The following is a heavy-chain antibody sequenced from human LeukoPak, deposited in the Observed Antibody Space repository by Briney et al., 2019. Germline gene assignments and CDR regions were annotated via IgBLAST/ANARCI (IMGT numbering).Heavy chain of an antibody. D-gene: IGHD3-10*01. CDR2: IYYSGST. V-gene: IGHV4-39*07. CDR3: ARAPNYYGSGSHFDY. J-gene: IGHJ4*02. CDR1: GGSISSSSYY. Sequence: SSETLSLTCTVSGGSISSSSYYWGWIRQPPGKGLEWIGSIYYSGSTYYNPSLESRVTISVDTSKNQFSLKLSSVTAADTAVYYCARAPNYYGSGSHFDYWGQGTLVTVSS.